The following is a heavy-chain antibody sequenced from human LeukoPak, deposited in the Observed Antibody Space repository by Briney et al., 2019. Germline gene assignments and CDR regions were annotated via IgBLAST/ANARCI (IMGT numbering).Heavy chain of an antibody. D-gene: IGHD3-22*01. CDR3: AKGSYYDSSGSFYFDY. Sequence: GGSLRLSCAASGFTFSSYAMSWVRQAPGKGLEWVSGISGSGDNTYYADSVKGRFTISRENSKNTLYVQVNSLGTEDTAAYYCAKGSYYDSSGSFYFDYWGQGTLVTVSS. V-gene: IGHV3-23*01. CDR2: ISGSGDNT. CDR1: GFTFSSYA. J-gene: IGHJ4*02.